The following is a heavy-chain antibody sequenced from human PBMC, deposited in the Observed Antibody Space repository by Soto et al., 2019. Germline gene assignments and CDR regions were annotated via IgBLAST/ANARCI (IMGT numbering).Heavy chain of an antibody. Sequence: PGESLKISCKGSGYSFTSYWISWVRQMPGKGLEWMGRIDPSDSYTNYSPSFQGHVTISADKSISTAYLQWSSLKASDTAMYYCARLEATSYPYYGMDVWGQGTTVTVSS. D-gene: IGHD1-26*01. CDR2: IDPSDSYT. J-gene: IGHJ6*02. CDR3: ARLEATSYPYYGMDV. V-gene: IGHV5-10-1*01. CDR1: GYSFTSYW.